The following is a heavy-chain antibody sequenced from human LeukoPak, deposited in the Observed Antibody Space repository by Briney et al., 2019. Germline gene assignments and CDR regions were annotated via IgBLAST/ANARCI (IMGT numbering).Heavy chain of an antibody. Sequence: SETLSLTCAVSGGSISSTNWWSWVRQPPGKGLEWIGEIYHSGSTNYNPPLKSRVTISLDKSKNLFSLKLSSVTAADTAVYYCAREDYYDSTGYYPSYYYYGMDVWGQGTTVTVSS. V-gene: IGHV4-4*02. D-gene: IGHD3-22*01. CDR3: AREDYYDSTGYYPSYYYYGMDV. CDR2: IYHSGST. J-gene: IGHJ6*02. CDR1: GGSISSTNW.